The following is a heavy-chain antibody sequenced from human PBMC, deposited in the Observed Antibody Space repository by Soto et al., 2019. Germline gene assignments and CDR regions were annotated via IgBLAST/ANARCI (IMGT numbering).Heavy chain of an antibody. J-gene: IGHJ6*02. V-gene: IGHV2-5*02. CDR1: GFSLNTGGVG. CDR3: VRNWRYYGGDYYYGMDA. CDR2: IYWDDDE. Sequence: ITLKESGPTLVTPTQTLTLTCTFSGFSLNTGGVGVGWVRQPRGKAMEWLALIYWDDDERYRTSLRSRLNITKDTFNNQMVLTMTNMDPEDTATYYGVRNWRYYGGDYYYGMDAWGQGTTVTVSS. D-gene: IGHD3-10*01.